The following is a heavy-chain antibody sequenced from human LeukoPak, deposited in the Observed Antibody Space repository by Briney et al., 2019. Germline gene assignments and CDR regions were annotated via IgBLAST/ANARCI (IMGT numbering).Heavy chain of an antibody. J-gene: IGHJ4*02. Sequence: GASVKLSCTASGYTFTGYYMHWVRQAPGQGLEWMGWINPNSGGTNYAQKFQGRVTMTRDTSISTAYMELSRLRSDDTAVYYCARETTKGPITMVRGVITYYFDYWGQGTLVTVSS. CDR1: GYTFTGYY. D-gene: IGHD3-10*01. CDR3: ARETTKGPITMVRGVITYYFDY. V-gene: IGHV1-2*02. CDR2: INPNSGGT.